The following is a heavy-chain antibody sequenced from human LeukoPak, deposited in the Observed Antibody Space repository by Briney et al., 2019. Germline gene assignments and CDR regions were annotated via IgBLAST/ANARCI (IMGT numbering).Heavy chain of an antibody. V-gene: IGHV3-30*18. CDR3: AKAGPVTTSGWFDP. CDR1: GFIFNNYG. D-gene: IGHD4-17*01. CDR2: ISYDGSSE. Sequence: GGSLRLSCAASGFIFNNYGMHWVRQAPGKGLEWVAVISYDGSSEYYADSVKGRFTISRDNSKITLHLQMNSLRAEDTAMYYCAKAGPVTTSGWFDPWGQGTLVTVSS. J-gene: IGHJ5*02.